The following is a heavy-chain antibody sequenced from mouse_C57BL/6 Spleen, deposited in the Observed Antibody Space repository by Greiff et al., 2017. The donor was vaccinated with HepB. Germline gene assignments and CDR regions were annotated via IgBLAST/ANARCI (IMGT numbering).Heavy chain of an antibody. Sequence: EVQLVESGGDLVKPGGSLKLSCAASGSTFSSYGMPWVRQTPDKGLEWVATISSGGSYTYYPDSVKGRFTISRNNAKNTLYLQMSSLESEDTAMYYCTRQSSQSYFDYWGQGTTLTVSS. CDR3: TRQSSQSYFDY. CDR2: ISSGGSYT. D-gene: IGHD6-2*01. V-gene: IGHV5-6*01. CDR1: GSTFSSYG. J-gene: IGHJ2*01.